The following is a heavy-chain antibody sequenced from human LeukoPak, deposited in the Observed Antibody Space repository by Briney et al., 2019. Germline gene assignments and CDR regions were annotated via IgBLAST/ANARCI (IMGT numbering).Heavy chain of an antibody. CDR3: AGKDGSAGYYFDS. CDR1: GGSISSYY. D-gene: IGHD5-24*01. Sequence: PSETPSLTCTVSGGSISSYYWSWIRQPPGKTLEWIGSIYHSGTTYYNPSLTSRVTILVDTSKNQFSLKLTSVTAADTAVYYCAGKDGSAGYYFDSWGQGALVTVSS. J-gene: IGHJ4*02. CDR2: IYHSGTT. V-gene: IGHV4-59*04.